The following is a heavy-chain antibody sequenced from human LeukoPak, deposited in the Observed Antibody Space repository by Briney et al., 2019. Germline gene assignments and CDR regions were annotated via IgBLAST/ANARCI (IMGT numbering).Heavy chain of an antibody. D-gene: IGHD6-19*01. CDR1: GGSFSGYY. J-gene: IGHJ4*02. Sequence: PSETLSLTCAVYGGSFSGYYWSWIRQPPGKGLEWIGEINHSGSTNYNPSLKSRVTISVDTSKNQFSLKLSSVTAADTAVYYCAKNEGAVAGTPPIDYWGQGTLVTVSS. V-gene: IGHV4-34*01. CDR2: INHSGST. CDR3: AKNEGAVAGTPPIDY.